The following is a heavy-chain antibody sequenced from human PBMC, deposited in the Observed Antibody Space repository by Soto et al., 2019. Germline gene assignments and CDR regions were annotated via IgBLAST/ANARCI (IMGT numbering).Heavy chain of an antibody. Sequence: EVQLLESGGGLVQPGGSLRLSCAASGFTFSSYAMSWVRQAPGKGLEWVSVISGSGGSTYYADSVKGRFTISRDNSKNTLYLQMNSLRAEDTAVYYCAKLSIVVVPAAGDFDYWGQGTQVTVSS. CDR3: AKLSIVVVPAAGDFDY. D-gene: IGHD2-2*01. V-gene: IGHV3-23*01. J-gene: IGHJ4*02. CDR1: GFTFSSYA. CDR2: ISGSGGST.